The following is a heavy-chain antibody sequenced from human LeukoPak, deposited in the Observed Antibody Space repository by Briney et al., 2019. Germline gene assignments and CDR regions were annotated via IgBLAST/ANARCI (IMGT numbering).Heavy chain of an antibody. V-gene: IGHV3-23*01. CDR1: GFTFSSYA. CDR2: LGAGGTFT. Sequence: QPGGSLRLSCTASGFTFSSYAMNWVRQAPGKGLEWVSGLGAGGTFTYYAASVKGRFTIFRDNSRNTLYLQMNSLRADDTAVYYCAKDLDYTPYGYYFDYWGQGTLVTVSS. D-gene: IGHD4-11*01. J-gene: IGHJ4*02. CDR3: AKDLDYTPYGYYFDY.